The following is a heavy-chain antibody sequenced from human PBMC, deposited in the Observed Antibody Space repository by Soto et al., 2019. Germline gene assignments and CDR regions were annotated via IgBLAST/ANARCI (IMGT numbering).Heavy chain of an antibody. CDR1: GFTFSSCS. D-gene: IGHD6-25*01. V-gene: IGHV3-48*02. Sequence: EVQLVESGGGLVQLGGSLRLSCAASGFTFSSCSMNWVRQAPGKGLEWLSYISSTRSTIYYADSVKGRFTISRDNAKNSLYLQMNRLRDEDTAVYYCASWPDAADYWGQGTLVTVSS. J-gene: IGHJ4*02. CDR2: ISSTRSTI. CDR3: ASWPDAADY.